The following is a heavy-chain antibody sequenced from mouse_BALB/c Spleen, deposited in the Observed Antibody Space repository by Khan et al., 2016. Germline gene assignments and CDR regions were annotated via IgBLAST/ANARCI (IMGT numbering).Heavy chain of an antibody. Sequence: EVQLQESGPGLVKPSQSLSLTCTVTGYSITSDYAWNWIRQFPGNKLEWMGYISYSGSTSYNPSLKSRISITRDTSKNQFFLQLNSVTTEDTATYYCARGSTMITTGWFAYWGQGTLVTVSA. CDR2: ISYSGST. J-gene: IGHJ3*01. CDR3: ARGSTMITTGWFAY. D-gene: IGHD2-4*01. V-gene: IGHV3-2*02. CDR1: GYSITSDYA.